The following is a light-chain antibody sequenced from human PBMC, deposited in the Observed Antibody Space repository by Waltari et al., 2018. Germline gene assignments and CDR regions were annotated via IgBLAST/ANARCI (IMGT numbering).Light chain of an antibody. J-gene: IGKJ2*01. CDR1: QSVSSSY. Sequence: EIGLTQSPGTLSWSPGERATLSCRASQSVSSSYLAWYQQKPGQAPRLLIYGASSRATGIPDRFSGSGSGTDFTLTISRLEPEDFAVYYCQPYGSSPPYTFGQGTTLEIK. V-gene: IGKV3-20*01. CDR2: GAS. CDR3: QPYGSSPPYT.